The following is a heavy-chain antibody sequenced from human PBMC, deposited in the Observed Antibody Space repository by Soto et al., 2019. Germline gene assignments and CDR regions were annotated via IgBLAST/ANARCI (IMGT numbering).Heavy chain of an antibody. CDR3: AKLYRGYDAGDACDI. D-gene: IGHD5-12*01. J-gene: IGHJ3*02. CDR1: GFRFRDYW. V-gene: IGHV3-7*01. CDR2: IKQDESDK. Sequence: GGSLRLSCAVSGFRFRDYWQSWVRQAPGKGLEGGANIKQDESDKYYVDSVKGRFTIPTDNAKTALYLQMNSLRAEDTAVYYYAKLYRGYDAGDACDIWGQGTRVTVSS.